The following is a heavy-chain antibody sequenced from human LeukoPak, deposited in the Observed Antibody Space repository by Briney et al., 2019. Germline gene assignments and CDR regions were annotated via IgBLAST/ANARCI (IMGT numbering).Heavy chain of an antibody. CDR1: GFTFTNYY. D-gene: IGHD5-24*01. CDR2: INLSAGNT. J-gene: IGHJ4*02. Sequence: ASVKVSCKTSGFTFTNYYIHWMRQAPGQGLEWVGLINLSAGNTNYAQKFRGRVTMTKDTSTSTMSMELSSPSPQDTALYYCVREYRGGFFDYWGQGTLVTVAS. V-gene: IGHV1-46*01. CDR3: VREYRGGFFDY.